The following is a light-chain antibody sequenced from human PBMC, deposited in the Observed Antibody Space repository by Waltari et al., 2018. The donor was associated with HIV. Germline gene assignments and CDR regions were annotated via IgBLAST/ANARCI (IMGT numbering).Light chain of an antibody. Sequence: DVQMTQSPSSLSAFVGDRVTITCRASQGIGIFLAWFQQKPGKVPKLLISGASTLQSGVPSRFSGSGSGTDVALTISSLQPEDVASYYCQKYNSAPFTFGPGTKVDLK. CDR2: GAS. CDR3: QKYNSAPFT. J-gene: IGKJ3*01. V-gene: IGKV1-27*01. CDR1: QGIGIF.